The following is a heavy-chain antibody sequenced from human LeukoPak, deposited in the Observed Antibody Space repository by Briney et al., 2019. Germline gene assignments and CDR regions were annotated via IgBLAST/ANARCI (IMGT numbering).Heavy chain of an antibody. CDR3: VRVKSSYFDY. CDR1: GFTFSTYA. Sequence: GGSLRLSCAASGFTFSTYAVNWVRQAPGKGLEWVSAISSSGGTTYYADSVKGRFSISRDNSKNTLYLRMNSLRAEDTAVYYCVRVKSSYFDYWGQGALVTVSS. CDR2: ISSSGGTT. V-gene: IGHV3-23*01. J-gene: IGHJ4*02. D-gene: IGHD2-2*01.